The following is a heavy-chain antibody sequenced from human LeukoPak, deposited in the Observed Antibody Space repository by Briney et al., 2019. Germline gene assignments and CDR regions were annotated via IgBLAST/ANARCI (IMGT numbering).Heavy chain of an antibody. J-gene: IGHJ3*02. Sequence: SGTLSLTCGVSGDSISSGNYWNWVRQPPGKGLEWIGDIYQSGITNYNPSLKSRVTMSVDKSKNEFSLKLDSVTAADTAVYYCAKPFPVDTAMVNGAFDIWGQGTMVTVSS. D-gene: IGHD5-18*01. CDR2: IYQSGIT. CDR1: GDSISSGNY. V-gene: IGHV4-4*02. CDR3: AKPFPVDTAMVNGAFDI.